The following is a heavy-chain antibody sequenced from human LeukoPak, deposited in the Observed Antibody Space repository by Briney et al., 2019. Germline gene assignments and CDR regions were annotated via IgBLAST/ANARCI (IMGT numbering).Heavy chain of an antibody. CDR3: ARVVGLTGYSSSWYSGYYYYMDV. D-gene: IGHD6-13*01. Sequence: ASVKVSCKASGGTFSSYAISWVRQAPGQGLEWMGGFIPIFGTKNYAQKFQDRVTITADKSTSTAYMELSNLRSEDTAVYYCARVVGLTGYSSSWYSGYYYYMDVWGKGTTVTVSS. CDR1: GGTFSSYA. CDR2: FIPIFGTK. V-gene: IGHV1-69*06. J-gene: IGHJ6*03.